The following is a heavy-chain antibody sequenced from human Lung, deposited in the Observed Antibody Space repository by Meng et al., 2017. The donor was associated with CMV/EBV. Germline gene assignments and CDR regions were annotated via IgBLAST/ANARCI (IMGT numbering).Heavy chain of an antibody. CDR2: IFRTDTT. J-gene: IGHJ4*02. CDR1: GFIVSNYY. D-gene: IGHD1-7*01. CDR3: VRGERLGNYYTNFFDT. Sequence: GGSXRLXCAASGFIVSNYYMSWVRQAPEGGLEWVSVIFRTDTTVYAESVKGRFFITRDDSKNSLLLQMNNLRAEDTAIYYCVRGERLGNYYTNFFDTWGQGSLVTVSS. V-gene: IGHV3-53*01.